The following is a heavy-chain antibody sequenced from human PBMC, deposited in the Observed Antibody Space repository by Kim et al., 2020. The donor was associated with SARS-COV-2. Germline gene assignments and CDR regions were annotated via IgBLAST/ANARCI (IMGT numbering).Heavy chain of an antibody. CDR1: GFTFSTYA. Sequence: GGSLRLSCAASGFTFSTYAMHWVRQAPGRGLEWVAVISYDGSNKYYADSVRGRFAISRDNPKNTLYLEMNSLRAEDTAVYYCARDRYYDFWSYMSYYYAMDVWGQGTTVTVSS. CDR2: ISYDGSNK. CDR3: ARDRYYDFWSYMSYYYAMDV. V-gene: IGHV3-30*09. D-gene: IGHD3-3*01. J-gene: IGHJ6*02.